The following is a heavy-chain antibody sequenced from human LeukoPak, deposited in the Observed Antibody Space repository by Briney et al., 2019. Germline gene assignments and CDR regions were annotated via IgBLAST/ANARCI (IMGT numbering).Heavy chain of an antibody. J-gene: IGHJ4*02. CDR2: INPNSGGT. CDR1: GYTLTCYY. D-gene: IGHD3-10*01. CDR3: VKWPPHTWWFGEGAFDY. V-gene: IGHV1-2*02. Sequence: ASVKVSCKASGYTLTCYYMHWVRQAAGQGLEWRGWINPNSGGTNDAQKFQGRVTMTRDTSISTAYMALSRLRSDDTAVYYCVKWPPHTWWFGEGAFDYWGQGTLVTVSS.